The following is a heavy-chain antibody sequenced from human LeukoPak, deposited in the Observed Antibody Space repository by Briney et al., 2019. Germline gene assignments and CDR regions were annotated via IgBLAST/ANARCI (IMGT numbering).Heavy chain of an antibody. CDR2: INHSGST. D-gene: IGHD2-15*01. CDR1: GDSISSDGYS. J-gene: IGHJ6*02. V-gene: IGHV4-30-2*01. CDR3: ARETRYCSGGSCYSGMDV. Sequence: SETLSLTCAVSGDSISSDGYSWSWIRQPPGKGLEWIGYINHSGSTYYTPSLESRVTISVDRSKNQFSLKLSSVTAADTAVYYCARETRYCSGGSCYSGMDVWGQGTTVTVSS.